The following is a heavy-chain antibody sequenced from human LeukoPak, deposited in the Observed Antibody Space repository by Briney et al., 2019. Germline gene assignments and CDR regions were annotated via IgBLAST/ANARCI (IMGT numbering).Heavy chain of an antibody. J-gene: IGHJ4*02. CDR3: GRTSGTWSADFDY. D-gene: IGHD6-19*01. CDR2: VSAYNGEA. CDR1: GYYFSNHG. Sequence: GASVKVSCKASGYYFSNHGISWLRQAPGQGLEFMGWVSAYNGEAIYVQEFQGRVTMTTDTSTYTAHMELRSLRSDDTAVYYCGRTSGTWSADFDYWGQGTLVSVSS. V-gene: IGHV1-18*04.